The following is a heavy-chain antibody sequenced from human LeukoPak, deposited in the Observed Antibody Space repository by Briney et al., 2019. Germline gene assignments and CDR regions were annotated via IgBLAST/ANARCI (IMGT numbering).Heavy chain of an antibody. D-gene: IGHD3-10*01. Sequence: PSETLSLTCTVSGGSISSSSYYWGWIRQPPGKGLEWIGSIYYSGSTNYNPSLKSRVTMSVDTSKNQFSLKLSSVTAADTAVYYCARCRSSGFGIASYYYYYMDVWGKGTTVTISS. J-gene: IGHJ6*03. V-gene: IGHV4-39*07. CDR3: ARCRSSGFGIASYYYYYMDV. CDR2: IYYSGST. CDR1: GGSISSSSYY.